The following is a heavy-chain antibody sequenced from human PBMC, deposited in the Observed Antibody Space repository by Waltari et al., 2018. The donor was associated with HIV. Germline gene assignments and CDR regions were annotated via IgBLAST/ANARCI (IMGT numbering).Heavy chain of an antibody. V-gene: IGHV4-4*02. CDR3: VRVMTGNYKSSWFDP. CDR2: MYHSGST. Sequence: QVQLQESGPGMVKPSETLSLTCAVSGGTISSYNWWSWVRQAPGKGLEWIGEMYHSGSTNYNPSLKSRVSISIDKSRNQFSLKLTSVTAADTAMYYCVRVMTGNYKSSWFDPWGQGTLVTVSS. CDR1: GGTISSYNW. J-gene: IGHJ5*01. D-gene: IGHD3-22*01.